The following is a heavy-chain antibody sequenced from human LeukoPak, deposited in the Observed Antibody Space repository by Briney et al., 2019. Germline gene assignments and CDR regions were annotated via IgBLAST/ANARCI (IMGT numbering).Heavy chain of an antibody. CDR3: ARGLDTLDPLAY. CDR1: GFTFSSYA. CDR2: ISYDGSNK. V-gene: IGHV3-30*04. D-gene: IGHD1-1*01. J-gene: IGHJ4*02. Sequence: GRSLRLSCAASGFTFSSYAMHWVRQAPGKGLEWVAVISYDGSNKYYADSVKGRFTISRDNSKNTLYLQMNSLRAEDTAVYHCARGLDTLDPLAYWGQGTLVTVSS.